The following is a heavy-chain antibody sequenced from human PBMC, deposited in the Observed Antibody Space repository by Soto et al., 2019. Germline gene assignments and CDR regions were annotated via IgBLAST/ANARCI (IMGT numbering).Heavy chain of an antibody. D-gene: IGHD6-19*01. J-gene: IGHJ6*02. CDR2: IYYSGST. CDR1: GGYISSYY. Sequence: SETLSLTCTVSGGYISSYYWSWIRQPPGKGLEWIGYIYYSGSTNYNPSLKSRVTISVDTSKNQFSLKLSSVTAADTAVYYCARERVVSSGWYGQDYYYGMAVWGQGTTVTVSS. CDR3: ARERVVSSGWYGQDYYYGMAV. V-gene: IGHV4-59*01.